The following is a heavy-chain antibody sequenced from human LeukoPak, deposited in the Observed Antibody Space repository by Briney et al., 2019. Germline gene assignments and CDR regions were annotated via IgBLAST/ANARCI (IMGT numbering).Heavy chain of an antibody. CDR3: AKEGVRSSSTSHYLH. CDR1: GFTFSSYA. J-gene: IGHJ4*02. CDR2: ISGSGGST. Sequence: PGGSLRLSCAASGFTFSSYAMSWVRQAPGKGLEWDSAISGSGGSTYYADSVKGRFTISRDNSKNTLYLQMNSLRAEDTAVYYCAKEGVRSSSTSHYLHWGQGTLVTVSS. V-gene: IGHV3-23*01. D-gene: IGHD2-2*01.